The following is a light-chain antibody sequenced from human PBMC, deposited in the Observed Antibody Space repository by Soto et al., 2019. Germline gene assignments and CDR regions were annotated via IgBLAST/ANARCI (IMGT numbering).Light chain of an antibody. CDR1: QSVSSD. V-gene: IGKV3-15*01. CDR3: QQYNNWPRT. Sequence: EIVMTQSPATLSVSPGERATLSCRASQSVSSDLAWYQHKPGQAPRLLVFGVYSRATGIPARFSGSGSGTEFTLTISSRQSEDFAVYYCQQYNNWPRTFGQGTKVEIK. CDR2: GVY. J-gene: IGKJ1*01.